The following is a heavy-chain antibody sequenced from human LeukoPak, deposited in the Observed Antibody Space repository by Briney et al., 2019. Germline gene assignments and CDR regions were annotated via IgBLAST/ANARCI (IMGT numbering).Heavy chain of an antibody. CDR1: GYTFTSYG. Sequence: ASVKVSCKASGYTFTSYGISWVRQAPGQGLEWMGGIIPIFGTANYAQKFQGRVTITADKSTSTAYMELSSLRSEDTAVYYCARHAAAAGTGYYYYYMDVWGKGTTVTVSS. CDR2: IIPIFGTA. V-gene: IGHV1-69*06. J-gene: IGHJ6*03. CDR3: ARHAAAAGTGYYYYYMDV. D-gene: IGHD6-13*01.